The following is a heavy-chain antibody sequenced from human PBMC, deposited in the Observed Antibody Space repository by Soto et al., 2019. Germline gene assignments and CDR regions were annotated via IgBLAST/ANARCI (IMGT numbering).Heavy chain of an antibody. CDR3: ARLPNKSPQN. J-gene: IGHJ1*01. V-gene: IGHV3-74*01. Sequence: EVQLVESGGGLVQPGGSLRLSCVASGFTFSSYWMHWVRQAPGKGLVWFSSNDGSSTSYADPVKGRFTISRDNAKNTLYLQMNSLRAEDTAVYYCARLPNKSPQNWGQGTLVIVSP. CDR2: NDGSST. CDR1: GFTFSSYW.